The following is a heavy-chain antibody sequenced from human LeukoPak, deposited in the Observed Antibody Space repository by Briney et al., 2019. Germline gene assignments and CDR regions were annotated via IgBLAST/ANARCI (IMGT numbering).Heavy chain of an antibody. J-gene: IGHJ4*02. D-gene: IGHD6-13*01. CDR3: ARRQHFDY. Sequence: GGSLRLSCAASGFTFSSYEMNWVRQAPGKGLEWVSYISGSGSTIYYADSVKGRFPISRDNAKNSLYLQMNSLRAEDTAVYYCARRQHFDYWGQGTLVTVSS. CDR1: GFTFSSYE. CDR2: ISGSGSTI. V-gene: IGHV3-48*03.